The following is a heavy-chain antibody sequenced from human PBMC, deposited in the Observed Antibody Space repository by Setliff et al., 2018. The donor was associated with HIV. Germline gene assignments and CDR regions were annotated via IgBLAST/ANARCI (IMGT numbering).Heavy chain of an antibody. V-gene: IGHV4-59*01. D-gene: IGHD6-13*01. CDR2: IYYSGST. CDR1: GGSFSGYY. Sequence: SETLSLTCAVYGGSFSGYYWSWIRQPPGKGLEYIGYIYYSGSTNYNPSLQSRVTISIDTSKKQLFLKVRSVTAADTAVYYCARGGYSSRWYTWFDPWGQGALVTVSS. J-gene: IGHJ5*01. CDR3: ARGGYSSRWYTWFDP.